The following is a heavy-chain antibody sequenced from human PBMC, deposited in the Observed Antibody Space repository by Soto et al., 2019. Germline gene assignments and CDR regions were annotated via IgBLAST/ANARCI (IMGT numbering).Heavy chain of an antibody. D-gene: IGHD4-4*01. CDR1: GFSLSTPGVG. V-gene: IGHV2-5*02. CDR2: IYWDDDK. J-gene: IGHJ4*02. Sequence: QNTLKESGPPLVKPTQTLTLTCTFSGFSLSTPGVGVGWIRQPPGKAREWLVIIYWDDDKWYSPSLKSRLTITRDTSKNQVDLTRPSMDPVATATYYCAHRPLPYRYYFDYWGQGTLVTVSS. CDR3: AHRPLPYRYYFDY.